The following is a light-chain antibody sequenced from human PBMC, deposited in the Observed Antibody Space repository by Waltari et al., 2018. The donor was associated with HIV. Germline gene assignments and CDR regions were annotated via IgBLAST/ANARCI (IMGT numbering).Light chain of an antibody. J-gene: IGLJ2*01. V-gene: IGLV2-18*02. CDR1: SSDVGNYNR. CDR3: SSYTSSNTFVV. Sequence: VTISCTGTSSDVGNYNRVSWYQQPPGPAPKLMIYEVSNRPSGVPRRFSGSKSGNTASLTISGLQAEDEADYYCSSYTSSNTFVVFGGGTKLTVL. CDR2: EVS.